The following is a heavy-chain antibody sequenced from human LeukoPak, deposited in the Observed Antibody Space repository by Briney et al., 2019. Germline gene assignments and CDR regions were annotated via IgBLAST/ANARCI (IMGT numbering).Heavy chain of an antibody. Sequence: SETLSLTCAVSGYSISSGYYWGWIRQPPGKGLEWIGSIYHSGSTYYNPSLKSLVTISVDTSKNQFSLKLSSVTAADTAVYYCARDLNYYDSSGFWDYWGQGTLVTVSS. J-gene: IGHJ4*02. D-gene: IGHD3-22*01. CDR1: GYSISSGYY. CDR3: ARDLNYYDSSGFWDY. V-gene: IGHV4-38-2*02. CDR2: IYHSGST.